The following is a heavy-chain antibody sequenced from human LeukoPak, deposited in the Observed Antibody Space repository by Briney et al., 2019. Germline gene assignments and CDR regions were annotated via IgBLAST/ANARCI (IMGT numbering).Heavy chain of an antibody. J-gene: IGHJ4*02. Sequence: GGSLRLSCAASGFTFSSYGMPWVRQAPGKGLEWVAFIRYDGSNKYYADSVKGRFTISRDNSKNTLYLQMNSLRAEDTAVYYCAKDPPYSSGWVDYWGQGTLVTVSS. D-gene: IGHD6-19*01. V-gene: IGHV3-30*02. CDR1: GFTFSSYG. CDR2: IRYDGSNK. CDR3: AKDPPYSSGWVDY.